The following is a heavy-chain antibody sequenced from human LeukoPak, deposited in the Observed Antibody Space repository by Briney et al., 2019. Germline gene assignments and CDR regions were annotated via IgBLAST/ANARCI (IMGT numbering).Heavy chain of an antibody. CDR1: GFTFSSYW. D-gene: IGHD4-23*01. CDR2: INSDGSTT. CDR3: ARDDYGGRGEFDY. Sequence: GGSLRLSCAASGFTFSSYWMHWVRQAPGKGLVWVSRINSDGSTTSYADSVKGRFTISRDNAKNTLYLQMNSLRAEDTAVYYCARDDYGGRGEFDYWGRGTLVTVSS. J-gene: IGHJ4*02. V-gene: IGHV3-74*01.